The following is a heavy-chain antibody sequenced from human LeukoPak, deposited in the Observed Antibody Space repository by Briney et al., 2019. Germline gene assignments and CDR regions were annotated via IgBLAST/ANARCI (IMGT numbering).Heavy chain of an antibody. J-gene: IGHJ6*03. CDR1: GGTFSSYA. D-gene: IGHD6-13*01. V-gene: IGHV1-69*05. CDR3: ARGSSSWYPLHYYYYMDV. CDR2: IIPIFGTA. Sequence: GASVKVSCKASGGTFSSYAISWVRQAPGQGLEWMGGIIPIFGTANYAQKFQGRVTITTDESTSTAYMELSSLRSEDTAVYYCARGSSSWYPLHYYYYMDVWGKGTTVTVSS.